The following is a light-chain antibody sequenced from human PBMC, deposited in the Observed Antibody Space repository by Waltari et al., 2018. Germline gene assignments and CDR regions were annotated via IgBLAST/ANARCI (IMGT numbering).Light chain of an antibody. CDR3: QAWDTDTVI. Sequence: SYEVTQSPSVSVSPGQTAAITCSGDKLGEKYVCWYQQKPGQSPLLVLYQDDKRPSGIPERFSGSNSGNTATLVISGTQAMDEADYYCQAWDTDTVIFGGGTKLTVL. CDR1: KLGEKY. V-gene: IGLV3-1*01. CDR2: QDD. J-gene: IGLJ2*01.